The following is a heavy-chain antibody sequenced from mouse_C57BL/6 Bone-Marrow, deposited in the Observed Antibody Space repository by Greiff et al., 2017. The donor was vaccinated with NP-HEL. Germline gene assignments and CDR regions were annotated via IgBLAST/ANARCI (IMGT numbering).Heavy chain of an antibody. Sequence: QVQLQQPGAELVMPGASVKLSCKASGYTFTSYWMHWVKQRPGQGLEWIGEIDPSDSYTNYNQKFKGKSTLTVDKSSSTAYMQRSSLTSEDSAVYYCARDDYDGLTYWGQGTLVTVSA. CDR3: ARDDYDGLTY. D-gene: IGHD2-4*01. CDR2: IDPSDSYT. CDR1: GYTFTSYW. V-gene: IGHV1-69*01. J-gene: IGHJ3*01.